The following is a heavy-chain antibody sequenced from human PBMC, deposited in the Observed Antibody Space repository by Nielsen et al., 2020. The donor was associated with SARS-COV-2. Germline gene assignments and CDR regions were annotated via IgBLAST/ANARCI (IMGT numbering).Heavy chain of an antibody. Sequence: GGSLRLSCAASGFTFSSYAMHWVRQAPGKGLEWVAVISYDGSNKYYADSVKGRFTISRDNSKNTLYLQMNSLRAEDTAVYYCARGLNGELFGFDYWGQGTLVTVSS. CDR3: ARGLNGELFGFDY. J-gene: IGHJ4*02. CDR2: ISYDGSNK. D-gene: IGHD3-10*01. V-gene: IGHV3-30-3*01. CDR1: GFTFSSYA.